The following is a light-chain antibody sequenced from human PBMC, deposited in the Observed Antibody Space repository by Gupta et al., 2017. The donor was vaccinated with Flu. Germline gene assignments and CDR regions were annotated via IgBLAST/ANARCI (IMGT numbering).Light chain of an antibody. V-gene: IGKV2-28*01. J-gene: IGKJ2*03. CDR3: RQSRQDPRFS. Sequence: DTVTIHSPLSLPVTPGETASISCRSSQSLRHSNGYNYLGWYLQRQGQAPQLLISLGTNRASGATDRFSGRGSAKDFTLKSSRVEDEDVGGYYCRQSRQDPRFSFGQGTRLEIK. CDR2: LGT. CDR1: QSLRHSNGYNY.